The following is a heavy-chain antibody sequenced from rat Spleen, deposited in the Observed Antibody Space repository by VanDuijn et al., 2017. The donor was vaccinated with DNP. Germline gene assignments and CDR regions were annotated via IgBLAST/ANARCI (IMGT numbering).Heavy chain of an antibody. CDR2: ITSSGSDT. Sequence: EVQLVESGGGLVQPGRSMKLSCAASGFTFSNYDMAWVRQAPTKGLEWFASITSSGSDTYYPDSVKGRFTISRDNAKSTLYLQMNSLRSEDMATYYCIRWNSGHFDYWGQGVMVTVSS. J-gene: IGHJ2*01. D-gene: IGHD4-3*01. V-gene: IGHV5-25*01. CDR1: GFTFSNYD. CDR3: IRWNSGHFDY.